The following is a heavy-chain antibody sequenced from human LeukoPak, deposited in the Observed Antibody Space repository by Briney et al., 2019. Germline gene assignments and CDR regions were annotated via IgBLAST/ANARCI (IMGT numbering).Heavy chain of an antibody. CDR1: GFTFSSYA. Sequence: GGSLRLSCAASGFTFSSYAMSWVRQAPGKGLEWVSAISGSGGSTYYADSVKGRFTISRDNAKNSLYLQMNSLRAEDTAVYYCARAFGAPYSSSWDVHFDYWGQGTLVTVSS. CDR2: ISGSGGST. CDR3: ARAFGAPYSSSWDVHFDY. J-gene: IGHJ4*02. D-gene: IGHD6-13*01. V-gene: IGHV3-23*01.